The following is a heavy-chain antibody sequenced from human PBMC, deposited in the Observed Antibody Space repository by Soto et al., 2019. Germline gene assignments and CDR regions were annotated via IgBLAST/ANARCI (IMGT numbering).Heavy chain of an antibody. CDR3: ARDRHNNSVDP. CDR2: IYYSGST. Sequence: QVQLQESGPGLVKPSQTLSLTCTVSGASMSSGGYYWTWIRQSPGKGLEWIGYIYYSGSTYSNPSLESRVAISVDTSSAQFSLTLPSVTAADTAIYDCARDRHNNSVDPWGQGTLVTVSS. J-gene: IGHJ5*02. CDR1: GASMSSGGYY. D-gene: IGHD1-1*01. V-gene: IGHV4-31*03.